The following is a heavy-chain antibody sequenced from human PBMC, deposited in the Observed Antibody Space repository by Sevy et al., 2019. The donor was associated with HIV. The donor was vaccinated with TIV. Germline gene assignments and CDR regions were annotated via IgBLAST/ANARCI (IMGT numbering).Heavy chain of an antibody. D-gene: IGHD3-16*02. Sequence: SETLSLTCTVSGGSISSGGYDWSWIRQHPGKGLEWIGYIYYSGSTYYNPSLKSRVTISVDTSKNQFSLKLSSVTAADTAVYYCARDDPMTFGGVIGHDAFDIWGQGTMVTVSS. CDR1: GGSISSGGYD. J-gene: IGHJ3*02. V-gene: IGHV4-31*03. CDR3: ARDDPMTFGGVIGHDAFDI. CDR2: IYYSGST.